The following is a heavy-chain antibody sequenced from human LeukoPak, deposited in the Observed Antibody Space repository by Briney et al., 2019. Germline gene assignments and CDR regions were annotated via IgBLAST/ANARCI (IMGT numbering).Heavy chain of an antibody. CDR2: IYSGGST. J-gene: IGHJ6*02. CDR3: AREYGMDV. V-gene: IGHV3-66*01. CDR1: GFSFDTHG. Sequence: GGSLRLSCAASGFSFDTHGMHWVRQAPGKGLEWVSVIYSGGSTYYADSVKGRFTISRDNSKNTLYLQMNSLRAEDTAVYYCAREYGMDVWVQGTTVTVSS.